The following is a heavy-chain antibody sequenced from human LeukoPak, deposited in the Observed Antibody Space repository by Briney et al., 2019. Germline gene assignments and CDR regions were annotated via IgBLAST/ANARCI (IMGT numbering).Heavy chain of an antibody. CDR3: ARAKHDSSGYATHFDY. J-gene: IGHJ4*02. CDR2: IYYSGST. V-gene: IGHV4-39*07. D-gene: IGHD3-22*01. Sequence: KPSETLSLTCTVSGGSISSSSYYWGWIRQPPGKGLEWIGSIYYSGSTNYNPSLKGRVTISVDTSKNQFSLKLSSVTAADTAVYYCARAKHDSSGYATHFDYWGQGTLATVSS. CDR1: GGSISSSSYY.